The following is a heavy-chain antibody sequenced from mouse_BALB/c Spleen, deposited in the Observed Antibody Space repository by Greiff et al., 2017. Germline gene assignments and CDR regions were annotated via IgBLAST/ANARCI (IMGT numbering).Heavy chain of an antibody. CDR2: ISSGGST. CDR1: GFTFSSYA. Sequence: DVKLVESGGGLVKPGGSLKLSCAASGFTFSSYAMSWVRQTPEKRLEWVASISSGGSTYYPDSVKGRFTISRDNARNILYLQMSSLRSEDTAMYYCARAPGLYGNYGYFDVWGAGTTVTVSS. D-gene: IGHD2-1*01. J-gene: IGHJ1*01. CDR3: ARAPGLYGNYGYFDV. V-gene: IGHV5-6-5*01.